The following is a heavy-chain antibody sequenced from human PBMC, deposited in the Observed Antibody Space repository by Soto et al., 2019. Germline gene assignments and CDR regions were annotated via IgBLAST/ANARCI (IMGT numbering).Heavy chain of an antibody. Sequence: PGESLKNYCRGSGYSFTSYWLGWVRQMPGKGLEWMGIIYPGDSDTRYSPSFQGQVTISADKSISTAYLQGSSLKASDTAMYYFASSHVLRFLEWSADALDIWGQGTMVTVSS. V-gene: IGHV5-51*01. CDR3: ASSHVLRFLEWSADALDI. CDR1: GYSFTSYW. D-gene: IGHD3-3*01. J-gene: IGHJ3*02. CDR2: IYPGDSDT.